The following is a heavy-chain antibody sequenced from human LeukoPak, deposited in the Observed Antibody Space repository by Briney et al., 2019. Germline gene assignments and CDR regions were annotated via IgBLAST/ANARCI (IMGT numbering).Heavy chain of an antibody. Sequence: SETLSLTCAVYGGSFSGYYWSWIRQPPGKGLEWIGEINHSGSTNYNPSLKSRVTISEDTSKNQFSLKLSSVTAADTAVYYCARDIGNYLPDYFDYWGQGTLVTVSS. CDR1: GGSFSGYY. CDR2: INHSGST. D-gene: IGHD4-4*01. CDR3: ARDIGNYLPDYFDY. V-gene: IGHV4-34*01. J-gene: IGHJ4*02.